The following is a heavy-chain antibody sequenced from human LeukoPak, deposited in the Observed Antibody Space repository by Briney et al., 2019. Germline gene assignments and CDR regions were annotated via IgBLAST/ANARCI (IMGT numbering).Heavy chain of an antibody. CDR1: GGSINSDTHY. CDR3: ARFILGTIENV. CDR2: LGIGGAT. Sequence: SETLSLTCAVSGGSINSDTHYWGWIRQPPGKGLEWIGTLGIGGATDYSPSVKGRITISGDTSKNQVSLRLSSVTAADTAIYYCARFILGTIENVWGQGTMVTVSS. V-gene: IGHV4-39*01. D-gene: IGHD1-26*01. J-gene: IGHJ3*01.